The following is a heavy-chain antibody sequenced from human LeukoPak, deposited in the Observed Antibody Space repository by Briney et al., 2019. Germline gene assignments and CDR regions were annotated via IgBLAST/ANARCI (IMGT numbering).Heavy chain of an antibody. D-gene: IGHD6-19*01. Sequence: GESLKISCKGSGYSFTSYWIGWVRQMPGKGLEWMGIIYPGDSDTRYSPSFQGQVTISADKSISTAYLQWSSLKASDTAMYYCARHDPLNAGYSSGWAPPGYWGQGTLVTVSS. CDR1: GYSFTSYW. V-gene: IGHV5-51*01. CDR2: IYPGDSDT. J-gene: IGHJ4*02. CDR3: ARHDPLNAGYSSGWAPPGY.